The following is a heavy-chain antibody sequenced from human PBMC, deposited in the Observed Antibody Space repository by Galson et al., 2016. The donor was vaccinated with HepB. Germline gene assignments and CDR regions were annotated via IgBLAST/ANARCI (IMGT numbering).Heavy chain of an antibody. V-gene: IGHV3-21*01. CDR1: GFSFKLWT. CDR3: SRDGHLSYFDF. J-gene: IGHJ4*02. Sequence: SLRLSCAASGFSFKLWTLSWVRQAPGKGPEWLSSINPSGSLIFYSESVRGRFTISRDNANNSLYLHMSSLRSDDTAVYYCSRDGHLSYFDFWGQGTLVAVSS. CDR2: INPSGSLI.